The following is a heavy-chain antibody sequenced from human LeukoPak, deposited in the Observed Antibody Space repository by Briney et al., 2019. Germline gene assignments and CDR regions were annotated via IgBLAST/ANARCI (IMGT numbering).Heavy chain of an antibody. CDR3: ARDLNWETY. V-gene: IGHV3-7*01. D-gene: IGHD7-27*01. CDR2: IKQDGREE. J-gene: IGHJ4*02. Sequence: PGGSLRLSCAASGFTFSSYWMSWVRQAPGKGLEWVANIKQDGREEYYVDSVKGRFTISRDNAKSSLFLQMNSLRAEDTAVYYCARDLNWETYWGQGTLVTVSS. CDR1: GFTFSSYW.